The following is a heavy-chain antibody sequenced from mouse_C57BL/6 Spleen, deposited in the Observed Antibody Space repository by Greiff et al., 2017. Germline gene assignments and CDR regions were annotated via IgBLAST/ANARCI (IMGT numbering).Heavy chain of an antibody. CDR2: INYDGSST. CDR1: GFTFSDYY. CDR3: ARCDGYYVDLFAY. V-gene: IGHV5-16*01. D-gene: IGHD2-3*01. Sequence: EVQRVESEGGLVQPGSSMKLSCTASGFTFSDYYMAWVRQVPEKGLEWVANINYDGSSTYYLDSLKSRFIISIDNAKNILYLQMSILKSEDTATYYCARCDGYYVDLFAYWGQGTLVTVAA. J-gene: IGHJ3*01.